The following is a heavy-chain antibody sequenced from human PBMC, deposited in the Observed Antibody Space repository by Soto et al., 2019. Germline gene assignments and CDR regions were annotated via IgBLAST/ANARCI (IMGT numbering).Heavy chain of an antibody. CDR2: IYYRGST. CDR1: GGSISSGVYY. V-gene: IGHV4-31*03. D-gene: IGHD5-12*01. CDR3: VRDRWLRENWGFDY. Sequence: QVQLQESGPGLVKPSQTLSLTCTVSGGSISSGVYYWSWIRQHPGKGLEWIGYIYYRGSTYYNPSLKSRVIISVDTSKNQCSLKLSSVTAADTAVYYCVRDRWLRENWGFDYWGQGTLVTVSS. J-gene: IGHJ4*02.